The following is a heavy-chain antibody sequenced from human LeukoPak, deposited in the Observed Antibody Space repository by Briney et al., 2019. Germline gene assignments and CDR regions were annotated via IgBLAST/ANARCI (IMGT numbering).Heavy chain of an antibody. Sequence: GGSLRLSCAASGFTFSSYGMHWVRQAPGKGLEWVAVIWYDGSNKYYADSVKGRFTISRDNSKNTLYLQMNSLRAEDTAVYYCARDRGGYTTGFNWFDPWGQGTLVTVSS. CDR1: GFTFSSYG. CDR2: IWYDGSNK. J-gene: IGHJ5*02. V-gene: IGHV3-33*01. CDR3: ARDRGGYTTGFNWFDP. D-gene: IGHD4-17*01.